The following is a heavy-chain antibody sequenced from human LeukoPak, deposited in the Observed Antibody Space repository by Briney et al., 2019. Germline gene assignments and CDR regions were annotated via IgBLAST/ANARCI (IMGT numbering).Heavy chain of an antibody. CDR3: ARSGYYYFYCYAMDI. CDR2: IYPGDSDT. J-gene: IGHJ6*04. CDR1: GYSFSSYW. V-gene: IGHV5-51*01. Sequence: GEPLKISCKVSGYSFSSYWIGWVRQMHGKGLRWMGIIYPGDSDTTYSPSFQGQVTISADKSISTAYLQWSSLEASDTAMYFCARSGYYYFYCYAMDIWGKGTTVTVSS. D-gene: IGHD5-12*01.